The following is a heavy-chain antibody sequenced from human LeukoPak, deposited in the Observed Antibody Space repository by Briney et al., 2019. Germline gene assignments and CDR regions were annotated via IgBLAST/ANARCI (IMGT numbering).Heavy chain of an antibody. V-gene: IGHV3-48*02. Sequence: PGGSLRLSCAASGFTFSSYSMNWVRQAPGKGLEWVSYISSSSSTIYYADSVKGRFTISRDNAKNSLYLQMNSLRDEDTAVYYCARDLPYYYDSSGYDYWGQGTLVTVSS. CDR1: GFTFSSYS. CDR3: ARDLPYYYDSSGYDY. D-gene: IGHD3-22*01. CDR2: ISSSSSTI. J-gene: IGHJ4*02.